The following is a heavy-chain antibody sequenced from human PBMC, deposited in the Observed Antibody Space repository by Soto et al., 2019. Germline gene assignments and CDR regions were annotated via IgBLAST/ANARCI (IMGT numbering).Heavy chain of an antibody. J-gene: IGHJ4*02. Sequence: NPSETLSLTCAVSGASISGSYYYWAWLRQSPGKGPEWIGSVFYTGFTSYNPSLESRVSVSVDTSKSQFSLKLSAVTAADTAVYYCATSHKGYNWNYFDHWGQGALVTVSS. CDR3: ATSHKGYNWNYFDH. D-gene: IGHD1-20*01. V-gene: IGHV4-39*01. CDR1: GASISGSYYY. CDR2: VFYTGFT.